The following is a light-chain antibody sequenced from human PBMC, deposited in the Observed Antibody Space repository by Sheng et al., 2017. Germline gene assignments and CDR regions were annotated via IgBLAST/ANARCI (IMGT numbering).Light chain of an antibody. CDR1: QSVRTY. J-gene: IGKJ3*01. CDR3: QQRSNWPLT. Sequence: EIVLTQSPATLSLSPGERATLSCRASQSVRTYLAWYQQKPGQAPRLLISDASNRATGVPARFSGSGSGTGFTLTISSLEPEDFAVYYCQQRSNWPLTFGPGTKVDI. V-gene: IGKV3-11*01. CDR2: DAS.